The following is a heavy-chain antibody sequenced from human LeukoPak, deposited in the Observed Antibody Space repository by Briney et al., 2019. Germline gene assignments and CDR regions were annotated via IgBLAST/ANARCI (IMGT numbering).Heavy chain of an antibody. Sequence: ASVKVSCTAPGYTFSGSFMHWVRQAPGQGLEWMGWINPNSGGTNYAQKFQGRVTMTRDTSISTAYMELSRLRSDDTAVYYCARDGEYSSYYYMDVWGKGTTVTVSS. D-gene: IGHD6-6*01. CDR1: GYTFSGSF. J-gene: IGHJ6*03. V-gene: IGHV1-2*02. CDR3: ARDGEYSSYYYMDV. CDR2: INPNSGGT.